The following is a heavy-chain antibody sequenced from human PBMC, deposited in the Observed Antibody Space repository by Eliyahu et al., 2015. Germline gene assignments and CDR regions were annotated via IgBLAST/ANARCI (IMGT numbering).Heavy chain of an antibody. CDR2: FNPVSRGT. Sequence: EVQLLESGGGLIQPGGSLRLSCXGPRFIFGSXSXSWVRQAPGKGLEWLAVFNPVSRGTTYADSVNGRFTISRNSSRSTLYLQMNSLRVEDTAIYYCAVTRGSGSGRGFYFDSWGQGTLVTVSS. D-gene: IGHD3-10*01. J-gene: IGHJ4*02. V-gene: IGHV3-23*03. CDR1: RFIFGSXS. CDR3: AVTRGSGSGRGFYFDS.